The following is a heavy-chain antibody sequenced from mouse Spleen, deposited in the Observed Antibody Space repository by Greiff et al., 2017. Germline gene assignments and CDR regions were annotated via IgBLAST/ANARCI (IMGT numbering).Heavy chain of an antibody. D-gene: IGHD2-1*01. J-gene: IGHJ4*01. Sequence: VKVEESGPGLVQPSQSLSITCTVSGFSLTSYGVHWVRQSPGKGLEWLGVIWSGGSTDYNAAFISRLSISKDNSKSQVFLKMNSLQTDDTAMYYCARMSGNFYYAMDYWGQGTSVTVSS. CDR3: ARMSGNFYYAMDY. CDR2: IWSGGST. V-gene: IGHV2-2*01. CDR1: GFSLTSYG.